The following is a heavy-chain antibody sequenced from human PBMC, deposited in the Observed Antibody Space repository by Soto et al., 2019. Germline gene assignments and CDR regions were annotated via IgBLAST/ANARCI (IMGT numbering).Heavy chain of an antibody. CDR3: AKGTMIVARPLFDY. Sequence: EVQLLESGGGLVQPGGSLRLSCAASGFTFSSYAMSWVRQAPGKGLEWVSAISGSGGSTYYADSVKGRFTISRDNSKKALYMQMNSLRAEDTAVYYWAKGTMIVARPLFDYWGQGTLVTVSS. V-gene: IGHV3-23*01. CDR2: ISGSGGST. J-gene: IGHJ4*02. CDR1: GFTFSSYA. D-gene: IGHD3-22*01.